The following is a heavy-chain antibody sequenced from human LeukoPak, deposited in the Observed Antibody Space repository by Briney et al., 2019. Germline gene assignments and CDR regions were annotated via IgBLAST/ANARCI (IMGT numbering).Heavy chain of an antibody. J-gene: IGHJ6*03. CDR3: ARGGSGWPGYYYYYMDV. CDR1: GGSISSSSYY. V-gene: IGHV4-39*01. CDR2: IYYSGST. Sequence: SETLSLTCTVSGGSISSSSYYWGWIRQPPGKGLEWIGSIYYSGSTYYNPSLKSRVTISVDTSKNQFSLKLSSVTAADTAVYYCARGGSGWPGYYYYYMDVWGKGTTVTVSS. D-gene: IGHD6-19*01.